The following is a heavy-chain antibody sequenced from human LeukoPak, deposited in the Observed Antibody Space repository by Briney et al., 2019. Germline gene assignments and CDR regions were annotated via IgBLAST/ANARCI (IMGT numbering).Heavy chain of an antibody. CDR1: GYSISSGYY. CDR3: ARGSTYYYGSGSYPPADPSRYYYYYYMDD. Sequence: PSETLSLTCTVSGYSISSGYYWGWIRQPPGKGLEWIGSIYHSGSTYYNPSLKSRVTVSVDTSKNQFSLKLSSVTAADTAVYYCARGSTYYYGSGSYPPADPSRYYYYYYMDDWGKGTTVTISS. J-gene: IGHJ6*03. CDR2: IYHSGST. V-gene: IGHV4-38-2*02. D-gene: IGHD3-10*01.